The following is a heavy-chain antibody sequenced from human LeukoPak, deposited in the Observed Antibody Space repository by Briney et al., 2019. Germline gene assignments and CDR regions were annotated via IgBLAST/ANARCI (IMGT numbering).Heavy chain of an antibody. CDR2: ISSSSSTI. D-gene: IGHD3-16*02. CDR3: ARAHHRRVYDYVWGSYPY. V-gene: IGHV3-48*01. CDR1: GFTFSSYS. J-gene: IGHJ4*02. Sequence: EGSLRLSCAASGFTFSSYSMNWVRQASGKGLEWVSYISSSSSTIYYADSVKGRFTISRDNAKNSLYLQMNSLRAEDTAVYYCARAHHRRVYDYVWGSYPYWGQGTLVTVSS.